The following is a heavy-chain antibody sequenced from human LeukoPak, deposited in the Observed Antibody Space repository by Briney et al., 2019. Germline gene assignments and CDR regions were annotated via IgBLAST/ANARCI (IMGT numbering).Heavy chain of an antibody. Sequence: HVASVKVSCKASGGTFSSYAISWVRQAPGQGLEWMGGIIPIFGTANYAQKFQGRVTITADKSTSTAYMELSSLRSEDTAVYYCARDGSAHSGTHWYFDLWGRGTLVTVSS. D-gene: IGHD1-14*01. CDR1: GGTFSSYA. V-gene: IGHV1-69*06. CDR2: IIPIFGTA. CDR3: ARDGSAHSGTHWYFDL. J-gene: IGHJ2*01.